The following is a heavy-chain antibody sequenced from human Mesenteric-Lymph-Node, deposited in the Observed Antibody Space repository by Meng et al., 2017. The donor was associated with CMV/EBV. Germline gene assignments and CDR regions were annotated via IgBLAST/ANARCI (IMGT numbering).Heavy chain of an antibody. D-gene: IGHD3-10*01. CDR2: INSDGSST. CDR3: ASSGGYYYGSGSRNWFDP. Sequence: GGSLRLSCAASGFTFSSYWMHWVRQAPGKGLVWVSRINSDGSSTSYADSVKGRFTISRDNAKNTLYLQMNSLRAEDTAVYYCASSGGYYYGSGSRNWFDPWGQGTLVTVSS. V-gene: IGHV3-74*01. CDR1: GFTFSSYW. J-gene: IGHJ5*02.